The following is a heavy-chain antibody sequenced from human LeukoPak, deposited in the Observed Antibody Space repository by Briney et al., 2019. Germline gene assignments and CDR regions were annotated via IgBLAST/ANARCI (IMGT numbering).Heavy chain of an antibody. CDR3: ARDQYSSGWSHPGDY. CDR1: GFTFRSYA. D-gene: IGHD6-19*01. V-gene: IGHV3-33*01. CDR2: IWFDGSNE. J-gene: IGHJ4*02. Sequence: PGGSLRLSCVASGFTFRSYAMHWVRQAPGKGLEWVAVIWFDGSNEHYADSMKGRVTISRDNSKNTLYLQMYTLRAGDTAVYYCARDQYSSGWSHPGDYWGQGTLVTVSS.